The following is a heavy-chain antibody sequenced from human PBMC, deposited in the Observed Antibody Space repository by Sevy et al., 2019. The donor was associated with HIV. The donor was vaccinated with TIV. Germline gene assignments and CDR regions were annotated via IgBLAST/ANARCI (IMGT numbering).Heavy chain of an antibody. J-gene: IGHJ4*02. D-gene: IGHD3-22*01. CDR1: GYRFTSYW. V-gene: IGHV5-51*01. Sequence: GESLKISCKGSGYRFTSYWIGWVRQMPGKGLEWMGIIFPGDSDIRYSPSFQGQVTISADKSINTAYLHWSSLKASDTAMYFCARRGYDSSGYPQYYFDYWGQGTLVTVSS. CDR2: IFPGDSDI. CDR3: ARRGYDSSGYPQYYFDY.